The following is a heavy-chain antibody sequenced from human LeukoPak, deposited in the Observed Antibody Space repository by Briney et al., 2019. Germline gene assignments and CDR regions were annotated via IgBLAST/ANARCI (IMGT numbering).Heavy chain of an antibody. Sequence: ASVKVSCKTSGYTFSNYGISWVRQAPGRGLEWMAWISTYNGKTNYAQKFQGRVTMTTDTFTSTAYMELRSLRSDDTAVYYCARSYIVVVPGAMDYWGQGTLVTVSS. CDR3: ARSYIVVVPGAMDY. V-gene: IGHV1-18*01. CDR1: GYTFSNYG. CDR2: ISTYNGKT. D-gene: IGHD2-2*01. J-gene: IGHJ4*02.